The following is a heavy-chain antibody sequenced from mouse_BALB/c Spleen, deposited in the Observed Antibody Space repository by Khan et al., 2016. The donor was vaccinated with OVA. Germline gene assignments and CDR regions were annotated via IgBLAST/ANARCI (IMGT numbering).Heavy chain of an antibody. CDR2: ISYSGRT. J-gene: IGHJ3*01. CDR1: GYSITSDYA. D-gene: IGHD3-3*01. V-gene: IGHV3-2*02. Sequence: EVQLQESGPGLVKPSQSLSLTCTVTGYSITSDYAWNWIRQFPGNKLEWMGYISYSGRTTYTPSLKSRISITRDTSKHQFFLPLTSVTTEDTATYYCVRGRAYWGQGTLVTVSA. CDR3: VRGRAY.